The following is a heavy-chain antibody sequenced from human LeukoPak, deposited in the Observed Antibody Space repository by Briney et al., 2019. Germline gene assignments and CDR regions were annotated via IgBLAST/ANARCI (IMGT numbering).Heavy chain of an antibody. CDR2: IIPIFGTA. CDR1: GYTFTSYA. CDR3: AREGYDFWSGYRGGYYYMDV. V-gene: IGHV1-69*13. D-gene: IGHD3-3*01. J-gene: IGHJ6*03. Sequence: SVKVSCKASGYTFTSYAMNWVRQAPGQGLEWMGGIIPIFGTANYAQKFQGRVTITADESTSTAYMELSSLRSEDTAVYYCAREGYDFWSGYRGGYYYMDVWGKGTTVTVSS.